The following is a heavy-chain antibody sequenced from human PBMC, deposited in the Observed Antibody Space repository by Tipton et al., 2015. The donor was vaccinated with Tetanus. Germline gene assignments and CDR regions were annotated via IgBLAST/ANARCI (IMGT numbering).Heavy chain of an antibody. CDR3: ARAHCTDGVCNFDF. Sequence: QLVQSGAEVKKPGESLKISCHVSEDTFTKYWIAWVRQMPGRGLEWMGIIKPGDSDTRYSPSFRGQVTISVDKSINTAYLQWSSLKASDTSMFYCARAHCTDGVCNFDFWGQGALVTVAS. J-gene: IGHJ4*02. D-gene: IGHD2-8*01. CDR2: IKPGDSDT. V-gene: IGHV5-51*01. CDR1: EDTFTKYW.